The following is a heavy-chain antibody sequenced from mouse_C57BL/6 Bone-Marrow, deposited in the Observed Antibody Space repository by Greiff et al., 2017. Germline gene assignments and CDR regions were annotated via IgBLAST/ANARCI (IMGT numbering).Heavy chain of an antibody. CDR2: IDPENGDT. V-gene: IGHV14-4*01. J-gene: IGHJ2*01. CDR1: GFNIKDDY. CDR3: TTGHYDY. Sequence: VQLQQSGAELVRPGASVKLSCTASGFNIKDDYMHWVKQRPEQGLEWIGWIDPENGDTEYAPKFQGKATITADTSSNTAYLQLSSLTSEDTAVYYCTTGHYDYWGQGTTLPVSS. D-gene: IGHD1-1*01.